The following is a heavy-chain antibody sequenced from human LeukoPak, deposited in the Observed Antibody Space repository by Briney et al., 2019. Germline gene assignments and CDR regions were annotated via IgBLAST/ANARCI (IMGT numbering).Heavy chain of an antibody. CDR2: INHSGST. Sequence: PSETLSLTCAVYGGSFSGYYWSWIRQPPGKGLEWIGEINHSGSTNYNPSLKSRVTISVDTSKNQFSLKLSSVTAADTAVYYCARDFAVGAVWGPYNWFDPWGQGTLVTVSS. CDR1: GGSFSGYY. J-gene: IGHJ5*02. V-gene: IGHV4-34*01. CDR3: ARDFAVGAVWGPYNWFDP. D-gene: IGHD1-26*01.